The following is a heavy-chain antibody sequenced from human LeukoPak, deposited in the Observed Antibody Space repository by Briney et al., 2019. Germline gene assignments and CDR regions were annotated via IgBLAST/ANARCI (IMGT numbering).Heavy chain of an antibody. CDR1: GFTVSTNY. V-gene: IGHV3-53*01. CDR3: ARDHNCGGDCYSGMDV. Sequence: GGSLRLSCAASGFTVSTNYMSWVRQAPGKGLEWVSVIYSGGSTYYADSVKGRFTISRDNSKNAVYLQMNSLRAEDTAVYYCARDHNCGGDCYSGMDVWGKGITVTVSS. CDR2: IYSGGST. J-gene: IGHJ6*04. D-gene: IGHD2-21*01.